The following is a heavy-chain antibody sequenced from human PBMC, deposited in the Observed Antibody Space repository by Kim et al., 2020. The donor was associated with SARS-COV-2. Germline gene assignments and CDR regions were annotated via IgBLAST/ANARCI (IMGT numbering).Heavy chain of an antibody. D-gene: IGHD5-12*01. CDR2: IYSGGST. Sequence: GGSLRLSCAASGFTVSSTYMSWVRLTPGKGLELVSVIYSGGSTYYAGSVQGRFTISRDNSKNTLYLQMNGLRAEDTAVYYCARWGGYEGVPFDIWGQGTMVTVSS. CDR1: GFTVSSTY. J-gene: IGHJ3*02. V-gene: IGHV3-53*01. CDR3: ARWGGYEGVPFDI.